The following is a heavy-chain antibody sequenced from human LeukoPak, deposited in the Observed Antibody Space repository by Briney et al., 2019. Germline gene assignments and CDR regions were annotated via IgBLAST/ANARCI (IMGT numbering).Heavy chain of an antibody. Sequence: PGGSLRLSCAASGFTFSNYWMHWVRQAPGKGLVWVSRINSDGSSTNYADSVKGRFTISRDNSKNTLYLQMNSLRAEDTAVYYCARVEEEELDGAFDIWGQGTMVTVSS. J-gene: IGHJ3*02. CDR2: INSDGSST. D-gene: IGHD1-1*01. CDR1: GFTFSNYW. V-gene: IGHV3-74*01. CDR3: ARVEEEELDGAFDI.